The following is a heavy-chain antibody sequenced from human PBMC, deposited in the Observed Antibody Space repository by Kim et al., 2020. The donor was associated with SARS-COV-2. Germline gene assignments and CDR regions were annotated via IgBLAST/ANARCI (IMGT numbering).Heavy chain of an antibody. CDR2: ISHTGNT. CDR1: GSSIGIGYY. D-gene: IGHD6-13*01. Sequence: SETLSLTCSVSGSSIGIGYYWAWIRQPPGRGLECIGSISHTGNTYSNPSLRGRISISVDTSKRQFSLNMTSVTAADTAVYSCARMEISGWFNFDVWGQGT. J-gene: IGHJ3*01. V-gene: IGHV4-38-2*02. CDR3: ARMEISGWFNFDV.